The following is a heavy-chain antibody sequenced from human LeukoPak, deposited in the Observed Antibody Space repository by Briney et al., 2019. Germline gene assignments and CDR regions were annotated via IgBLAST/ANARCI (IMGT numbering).Heavy chain of an antibody. CDR3: ARDYYDFWSGYTDAFDI. Sequence: PGGSLRLSCAASGFTFSSYSMNWVRQAPGKGLEWVSSISSSSSYIYYTDSVKGRFTISRDNAKNSLYLQMKSLRAEDTAVYYCARDYYDFWSGYTDAFDIWGQGTMVIVSS. D-gene: IGHD3-3*01. J-gene: IGHJ3*02. CDR1: GFTFSSYS. V-gene: IGHV3-21*01. CDR2: ISSSSSYI.